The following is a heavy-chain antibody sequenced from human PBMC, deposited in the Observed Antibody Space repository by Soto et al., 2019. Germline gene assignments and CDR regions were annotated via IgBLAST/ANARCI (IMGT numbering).Heavy chain of an antibody. J-gene: IGHJ4*02. V-gene: IGHV1-8*01. CDR1: GYTFTSYD. CDR3: GRGLRSRSLITMVRGAGGY. D-gene: IGHD3-10*01. CDR2: MNPNSGNT. Sequence: ASVKVSCKASGYTFTSYDISWVRQATGQGLEWMGWMNPNSGNTGYAQKFQGRVTMTRNTSISTAYMELSSLRSEDTAVYYCGRGLRSRSLITMVRGAGGYWGQGTLVTVSS.